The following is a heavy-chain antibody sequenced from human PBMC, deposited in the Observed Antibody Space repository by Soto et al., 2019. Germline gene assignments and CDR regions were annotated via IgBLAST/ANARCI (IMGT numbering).Heavy chain of an antibody. CDR1: GFTFGCYW. CDR2: IEFDGNEK. V-gene: IGHV3-7*01. D-gene: IGHD3-10*01. Sequence: EVQLVESGGGLVQPGGSLRLSCAASGFTFGCYWMSWVRQAPGKGLEWVATIEFDGNEKKYVDSVKGRFTTSRDNAKNLVYQQMDSLRDGDTAVYFCARDSGYVSGNSVNHYLDFWGHGTLVTVSP. J-gene: IGHJ4*01. CDR3: ARDSGYVSGNSVNHYLDF.